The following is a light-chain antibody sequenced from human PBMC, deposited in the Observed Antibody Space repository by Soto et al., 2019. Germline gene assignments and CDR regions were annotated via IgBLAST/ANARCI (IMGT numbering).Light chain of an antibody. V-gene: IGKV1-8*01. CDR3: QHYLNYPIT. J-gene: IGKJ5*01. CDR2: GAS. Sequence: AIRMTQSPSSLSASTGDTVTSSCRASQDIGSVLAWYQQKPGTAPKVLISGASNLHGGVPSRFSGSGSGTDFTLTISHLQSEDFATYYCQHYLNYPITFGQGTRL. CDR1: QDIGSV.